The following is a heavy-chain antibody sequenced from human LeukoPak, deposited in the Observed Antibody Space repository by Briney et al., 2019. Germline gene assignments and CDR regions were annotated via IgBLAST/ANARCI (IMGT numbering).Heavy chain of an antibody. J-gene: IGHJ5*02. Sequence: GGSLRLSCAASGFTLSSQWMSWVRQAPGKGPEWVANIKGDGSQKYYVDSVKGRFTISRDNAKNSLYLQMNSLRAEDTAVYYCARAFSWGQGTLVPVSS. CDR2: IKGDGSQK. D-gene: IGHD3-16*01. CDR1: GFTLSSQW. V-gene: IGHV3-7*01. CDR3: ARAFS.